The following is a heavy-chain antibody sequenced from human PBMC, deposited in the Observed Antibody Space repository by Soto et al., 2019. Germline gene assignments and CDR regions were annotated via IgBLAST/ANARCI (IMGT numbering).Heavy chain of an antibody. CDR2: INHSGST. CDR1: GGSFSGYY. CDR3: ARGFRFCSGGSCYSGWFDP. Sequence: QVQLQQWGAGLLKPSETLSLTCVVYGGSFSGYYWSWIRQPPGKGLEWIGEINHSGSTNYNPSLKSRVTISVDTSKNQSSLKLSSVTAADTAVYYCARGFRFCSGGSCYSGWFDPWGQGTLVTVSS. V-gene: IGHV4-34*01. J-gene: IGHJ5*02. D-gene: IGHD2-15*01.